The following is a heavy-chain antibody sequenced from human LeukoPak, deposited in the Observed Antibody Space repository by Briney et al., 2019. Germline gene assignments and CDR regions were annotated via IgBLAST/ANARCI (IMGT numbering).Heavy chain of an antibody. J-gene: IGHJ4*02. CDR2: IYYSGST. Sequence: PSETLSLTCTVSGGSISSSSYSWGWIRQPPGKGLEWIGSIYYSGSTYYNPSLKSRVTISVDTSKNQFSLKLSSVTAADTAVYYCARGVDDSSGYPCDYWGQGTLVTVSS. V-gene: IGHV4-39*07. CDR1: GGSISSSSYS. D-gene: IGHD3-22*01. CDR3: ARGVDDSSGYPCDY.